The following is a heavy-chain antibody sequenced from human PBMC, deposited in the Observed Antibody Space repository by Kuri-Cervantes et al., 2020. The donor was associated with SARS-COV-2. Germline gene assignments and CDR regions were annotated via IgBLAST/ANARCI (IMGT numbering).Heavy chain of an antibody. V-gene: IGHV7-4-1*02. J-gene: IGHJ6*02. CDR3: ARDGGAYCGGDCYPTVYYYYGMDV. CDR1: GYTFTSYY. Sequence: ASVKVSCKASGYTFTSYYMHWVRQAPGQGLEWMGWINTNTGNPTYAQGFTGRFVFSLDTSVSTAYLQISSLKAEDTAVYYCARDGGAYCGGDCYPTVYYYYGMDVWGQGTTVTVSS. CDR2: INTNTGNP. D-gene: IGHD2-21*02.